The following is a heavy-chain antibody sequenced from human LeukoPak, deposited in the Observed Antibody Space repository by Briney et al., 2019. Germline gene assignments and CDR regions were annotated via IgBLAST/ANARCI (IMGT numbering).Heavy chain of an antibody. J-gene: IGHJ4*02. CDR1: GFTFSSYA. CDR3: AKARYCSGGSCYFDY. D-gene: IGHD2-15*01. V-gene: IGHV3-23*01. CDR2: ISGSGGST. Sequence: GGYLRLYCAASGFTFSSYAMSWVRQAPGKGLEWVSAISGSGGSTYYADSVKGRFTISRDNSKNTLYLQMNSLRAEDTAVYYCAKARYCSGGSCYFDYWGQGTLVTVPS.